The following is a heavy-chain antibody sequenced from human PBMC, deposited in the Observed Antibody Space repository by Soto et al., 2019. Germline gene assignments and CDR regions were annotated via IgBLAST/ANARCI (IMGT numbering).Heavy chain of an antibody. D-gene: IGHD6-13*01. V-gene: IGHV4-39*02. J-gene: IGHJ4*02. CDR3: ARPGGSGWFYFDS. Sequence: SETLSLTCIVSGESISGTTYYWGWIRQPPGKGLEWIGSIYYSGSTYYNPSLKSRVTISVGTSKNHFSLKLTSVTAADTAVYYCARPGGSGWFYFDSWGQGSQVTVSS. CDR1: GESISGTTYY. CDR2: IYYSGST.